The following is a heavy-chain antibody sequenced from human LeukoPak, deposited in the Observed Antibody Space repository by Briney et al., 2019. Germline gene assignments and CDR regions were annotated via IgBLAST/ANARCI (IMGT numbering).Heavy chain of an antibody. Sequence: GGSLGLSCAASGLTFDNYGMSWVRQAPGKGLEWVSGINWNGRVTIYADSVKGRFNISRDNDKMSLYLQMNSLRAEDTALYYCARSGDSSAFDSWGQGTLVTVSS. D-gene: IGHD6-6*01. CDR1: GLTFDNYG. V-gene: IGHV3-20*04. CDR3: ARSGDSSAFDS. CDR2: INWNGRVT. J-gene: IGHJ4*02.